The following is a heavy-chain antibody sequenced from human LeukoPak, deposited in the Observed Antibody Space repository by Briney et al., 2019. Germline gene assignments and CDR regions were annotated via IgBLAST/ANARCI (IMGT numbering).Heavy chain of an antibody. CDR2: IYSSGNT. J-gene: IGHJ4*02. CDR1: GASISSNNYY. Sequence: SETLSLTCTVSGASISSNNYYWGWVRQPPGKGLEWIGNIYSSGNTYYNASLKSRFTIYIDTSKNQFSLNLSSVTAADTAVYYCAKSGGSGLIDYWGQGTLVTVSS. CDR3: AKSGGSGLIDY. D-gene: IGHD1-26*01. V-gene: IGHV4-39*01.